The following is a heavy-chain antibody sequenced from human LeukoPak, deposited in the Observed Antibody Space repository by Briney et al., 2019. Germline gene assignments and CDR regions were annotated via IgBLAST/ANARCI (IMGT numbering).Heavy chain of an antibody. V-gene: IGHV4-4*02. Sequence: SGTLSLTCAVSGGSISSSNWWSWVRQPPGKGLEWIGEIYHSGSTNYNPSLKSRVTISVDKSKNQFSLKLSSVTAADTAVYYCARQGVVVVLDAFDIWGQGTMVTVSS. J-gene: IGHJ3*02. CDR3: ARQGVVVVLDAFDI. D-gene: IGHD3-22*01. CDR1: GGSISSSNW. CDR2: IYHSGST.